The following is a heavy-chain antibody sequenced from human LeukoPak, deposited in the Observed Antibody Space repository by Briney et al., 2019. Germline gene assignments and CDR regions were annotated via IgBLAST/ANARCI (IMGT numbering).Heavy chain of an antibody. CDR1: GGSVFSGGYY. CDR3: ARGPLGASFVDY. V-gene: IGHV4-31*03. D-gene: IGHD1-26*01. Sequence: SETLSLTCTVSGGSVFSGGYYWSWIRQHPGKGLEWIGYIYYSASTYYKPSLKSRVTISIDTSRAQFSLKLSSVTAADTAVYYCARGPLGASFVDYWGQGTLVTVSS. J-gene: IGHJ4*02. CDR2: IYYSAST.